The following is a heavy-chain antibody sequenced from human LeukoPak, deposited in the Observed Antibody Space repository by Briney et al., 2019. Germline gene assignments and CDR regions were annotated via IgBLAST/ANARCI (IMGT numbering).Heavy chain of an antibody. Sequence: GASVKVSCKASGGTFSSYAISWVRQAPGQGLEWMGGIIPIFGTANYAQKFQGRVTITAGESTSTAYMELSSLRSEDTAVYYCARVREESMVRGVTSFGYSYGYYYYGMDVWGQGTTVTVSS. J-gene: IGHJ6*02. D-gene: IGHD3-10*01. CDR1: GGTFSSYA. CDR3: ARVREESMVRGVTSFGYSYGYYYYGMDV. CDR2: IIPIFGTA. V-gene: IGHV1-69*13.